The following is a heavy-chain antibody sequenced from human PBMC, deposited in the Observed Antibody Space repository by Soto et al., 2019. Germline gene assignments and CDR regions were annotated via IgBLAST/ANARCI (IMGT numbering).Heavy chain of an antibody. CDR3: ARMGLLHGMDV. V-gene: IGHV3-30*09. D-gene: IGHD2-15*01. J-gene: IGHJ6*02. Sequence: QVQVVESGGGVVQPGRSLRLPCAASGFTFSSYAMHWVRPAPGKGLEWVALISYDGSNKYYADSVKGRFAISRDNSKNTLYLQMNSLRAEDTAVYYCARMGLLHGMDVWGQGTTVTVSS. CDR2: ISYDGSNK. CDR1: GFTFSSYA.